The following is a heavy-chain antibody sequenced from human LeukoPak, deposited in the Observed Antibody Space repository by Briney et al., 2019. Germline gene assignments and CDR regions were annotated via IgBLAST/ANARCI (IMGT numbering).Heavy chain of an antibody. Sequence: SGGSLRLSCTTSGFNFRAYWMGWVRQAPGKGLEWVSAISGSGGSTYYADSVKGRFTISRDNSKNTLYLQMNSLRAEDTAVYYCAKDRFGGTFDIWGQGTMVTVSS. CDR1: GFNFRAYW. CDR3: AKDRFGGTFDI. V-gene: IGHV3-23*01. CDR2: ISGSGGST. D-gene: IGHD3-10*01. J-gene: IGHJ3*02.